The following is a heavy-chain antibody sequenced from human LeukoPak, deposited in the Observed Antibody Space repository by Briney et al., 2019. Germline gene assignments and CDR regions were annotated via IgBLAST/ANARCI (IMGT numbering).Heavy chain of an antibody. CDR2: IYYDGST. D-gene: IGHD4-11*01. Sequence: SETLSLTCTVSGGSIQSANDYWGWIRQPPGKGLEWIGTIYYDGSTYYNPSLKSRLTISVDTSKNHFSLNLTSVTAADTAVYYCAREKSNSWFDYWGQGTLVAVSS. V-gene: IGHV4-39*07. J-gene: IGHJ5*01. CDR1: GGSIQSANDY. CDR3: AREKSNSWFDY.